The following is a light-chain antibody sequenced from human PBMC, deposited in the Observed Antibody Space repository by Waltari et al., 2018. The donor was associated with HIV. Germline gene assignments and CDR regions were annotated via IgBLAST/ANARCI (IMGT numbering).Light chain of an antibody. Sequence: QSALTQPPSASGSLGQSVTISCTGRSSAVGRYDYVSWYQQHPGKAPKLLIFEVNKRPSGVPDRFSGSKSGNTASLTVSGLQAEDEAEYSCSSYAGINPVIFGGGTTLTVL. CDR1: SSAVGRYDY. J-gene: IGLJ2*01. CDR3: SSYAGINPVI. V-gene: IGLV2-8*01. CDR2: EVN.